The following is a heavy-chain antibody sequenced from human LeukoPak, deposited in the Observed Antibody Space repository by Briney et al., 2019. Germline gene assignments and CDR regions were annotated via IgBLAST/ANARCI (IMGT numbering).Heavy chain of an antibody. V-gene: IGHV3-23*01. D-gene: IGHD6-19*01. CDR3: AKDGAQYSSGPECDP. Sequence: GGSLRLSCAASGLHFSGTAMSWVRQVPGKGLEWVSAISHDGMNAYYADSVKGRFTISRDNSKKTVSLEMSSLTAADTGVYYCAKDGAQYSSGPECDPRGQGALVTVSP. J-gene: IGHJ5*02. CDR1: GLHFSGTA. CDR2: ISHDGMNA.